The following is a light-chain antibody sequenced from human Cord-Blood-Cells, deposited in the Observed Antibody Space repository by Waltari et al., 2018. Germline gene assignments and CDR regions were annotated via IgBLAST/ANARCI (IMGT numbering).Light chain of an antibody. CDR1: SSDVGSYNL. CDR2: EGS. V-gene: IGLV2-23*01. Sequence: QSALTQPASVSGSPGQSITISCTGTSSDVGSYNLVSWYQQHPGKAPKLMIYEGSKRPSGVANPSPGSKTGNTASLTISGLQAEDEADYYCCSYAGSSTWVFGGGTKLTVL. CDR3: CSYAGSSTWV. J-gene: IGLJ3*02.